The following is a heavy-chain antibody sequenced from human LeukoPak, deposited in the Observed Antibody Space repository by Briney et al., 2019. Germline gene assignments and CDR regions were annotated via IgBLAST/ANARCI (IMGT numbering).Heavy chain of an antibody. CDR1: GHTFTSYG. CDR2: ISAYNGNT. V-gene: IGHV1-18*04. CDR3: ARARLGYCSSTSCYAGWFDP. Sequence: GASVKVSCKASGHTFTSYGISWVRQAPGQGLEWMGWISAYNGNTNYAQKLQGRVTMTTDTSTSTAYMELRSLRSDDTAVYYCARARLGYCSSTSCYAGWFDPWGQGTLVTVSS. J-gene: IGHJ5*02. D-gene: IGHD2-2*01.